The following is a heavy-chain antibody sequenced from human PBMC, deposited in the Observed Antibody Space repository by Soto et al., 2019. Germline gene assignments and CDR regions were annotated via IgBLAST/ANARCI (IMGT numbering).Heavy chain of an antibody. CDR1: GGSISSYY. CDR3: ARDPGIAVAGHASAFDI. V-gene: IGHV4-59*01. CDR2: IYYSGST. Sequence: SETLSLTCTVSGGSISSYYWSWIRQPPGKGLEWIGYIYYSGSTNYNPSLKSRVTISVDTSKNQFSLKLSSVTAADTAVYYCARDPGIAVAGHASAFDIWGQGTMVTVSS. D-gene: IGHD6-19*01. J-gene: IGHJ3*02.